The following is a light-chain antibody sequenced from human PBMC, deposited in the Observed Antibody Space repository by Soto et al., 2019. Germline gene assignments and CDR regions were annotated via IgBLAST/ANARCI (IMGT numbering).Light chain of an antibody. CDR3: QQYGRSPGT. CDR1: QSVSNTY. Sequence: EIVLTQSPGTLSLSPGERATLSCRASQSVSNTYLAWYQQKPGQAPRLLMYGGSRRATGIPDRFSGSGSETDFILTISRLEPEDFAVYFCQQYGRSPGTFGQGTKLELK. V-gene: IGKV3-20*01. J-gene: IGKJ2*02. CDR2: GGS.